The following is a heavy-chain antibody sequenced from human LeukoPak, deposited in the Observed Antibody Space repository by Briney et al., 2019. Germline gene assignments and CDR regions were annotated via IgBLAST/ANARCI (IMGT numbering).Heavy chain of an antibody. CDR1: GGSISSFY. J-gene: IGHJ4*02. CDR3: ARHADSGFGQLAFDY. D-gene: IGHD3-10*01. Sequence: SETLSLTCVVSGGSISSFYWSWIRQPPGKGLEWIGSIYYSRSTYYNPSLKSRVTISVDTSKNQFSLKLSSVTAADTAVYYCARHADSGFGQLAFDYWGQGTLVTVSS. CDR2: IYYSRST. V-gene: IGHV4-39*01.